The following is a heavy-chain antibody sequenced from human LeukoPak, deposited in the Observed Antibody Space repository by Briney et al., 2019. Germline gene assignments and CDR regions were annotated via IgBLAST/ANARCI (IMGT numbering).Heavy chain of an antibody. J-gene: IGHJ6*02. CDR3: ERGAGMDV. CDR2: IYSGGST. Sequence: GGSLRLSCAASGFTFSSYWMHWVRQVPGKGLEWVSVIYSGGSTYYADSVKGRFTISRDNSKNTLYLQMNSLRAEDTAVYYCERGAGMDVWGQGTTVTVSS. V-gene: IGHV3-66*01. CDR1: GFTFSSYW.